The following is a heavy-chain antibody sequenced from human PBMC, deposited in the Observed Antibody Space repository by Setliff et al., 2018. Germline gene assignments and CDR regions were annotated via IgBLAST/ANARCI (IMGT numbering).Heavy chain of an antibody. CDR1: GGSISSSSYY. CDR3: ARVRSYGSGNYYYYYYDMDV. V-gene: IGHV4-39*07. D-gene: IGHD3-10*01. Sequence: KPSETLSLTCTVSGGSISSSSYYWGWIRQPPGKGLEWIGSIYYSGSTYYNPSLKSRVTISVDTSKNQFSLKLSSVTAADTALYYCARVRSYGSGNYYYYYYDMDVWGQGTTVTAP. J-gene: IGHJ6*02. CDR2: IYYSGST.